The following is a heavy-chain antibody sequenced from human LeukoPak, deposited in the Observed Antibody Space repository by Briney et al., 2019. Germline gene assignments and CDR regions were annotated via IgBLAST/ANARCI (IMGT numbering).Heavy chain of an antibody. CDR1: GGTFSSYA. Sequence: SVKVSCKASGGTFSSYAISWVRQAPGQGLEWMGRIIPILGIANYAQKFQGRVTITADKSTSTAYMELSSLRSEDTAMYYCARVYCSRTSCYNWFDPWGQGTLVTVSS. CDR2: IIPILGIA. J-gene: IGHJ5*02. V-gene: IGHV1-69*04. D-gene: IGHD2-2*01. CDR3: ARVYCSRTSCYNWFDP.